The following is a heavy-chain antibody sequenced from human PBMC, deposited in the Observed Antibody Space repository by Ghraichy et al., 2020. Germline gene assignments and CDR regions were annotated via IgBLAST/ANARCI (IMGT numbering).Heavy chain of an antibody. Sequence: ESLNISCAVYGGSFSGYYWSWIRQPPGKGLEWIGEINHSGSTNYNPSLKSRVTISVDTSKNQFSLKLSSVTAADTAVYYCARGRGDSSGSTYYYYYMDVWGKGTTVTVSS. V-gene: IGHV4-34*01. D-gene: IGHD3-22*01. CDR1: GGSFSGYY. CDR3: ARGRGDSSGSTYYYYYMDV. CDR2: INHSGST. J-gene: IGHJ6*03.